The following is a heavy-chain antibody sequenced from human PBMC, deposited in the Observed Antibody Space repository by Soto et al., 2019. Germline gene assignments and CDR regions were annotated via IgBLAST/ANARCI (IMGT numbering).Heavy chain of an antibody. CDR2: IMSKTDGGTA. CDR1: GFTFSKAW. Sequence: GGSLRLSCAPSGFTFSKAWVGWVRQAPGKGLEWVGRIMSKTDGGTADYAAPVKGRFTISRDDSKSTLYLQMNSLKTEDTAFYSCTTDSGMSPYSFDYWGQGTLVTVSS. CDR3: TTDSGMSPYSFDY. D-gene: IGHD1-26*01. J-gene: IGHJ4*02. V-gene: IGHV3-15*01.